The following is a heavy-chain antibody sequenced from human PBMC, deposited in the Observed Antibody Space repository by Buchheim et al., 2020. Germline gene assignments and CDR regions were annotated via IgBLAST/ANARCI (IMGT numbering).Heavy chain of an antibody. CDR2: INHSGGM. D-gene: IGHD2-21*02. CDR1: NGSFTGYY. CDR3: ARGVIYCGGDCFYEAFDI. Sequence: QVQLHQWGTGVLKPSETLSLTCAIYNGSFTGYYWSWIRQPPGKGLEWIGKINHSGGMSYNPSLKSRVTTSEDTSKNQISLRLTSVTAADTAVYYCARGVIYCGGDCFYEAFDIWGQGI. V-gene: IGHV4-34*01. J-gene: IGHJ3*02.